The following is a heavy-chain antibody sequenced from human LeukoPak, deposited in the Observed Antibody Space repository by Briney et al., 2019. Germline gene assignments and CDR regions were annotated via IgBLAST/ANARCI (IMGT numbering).Heavy chain of an antibody. V-gene: IGHV1-18*01. D-gene: IGHD3-3*01. CDR1: GDTFSSFG. CDR2: ISVYNGNT. J-gene: IGHJ4*02. Sequence: ASVKVSCKASGDTFSSFGISWVRQAPGQGLEWMGWISVYNGNTVYAQKIQGRVTMTTDTSTGTTYMDLRSLRSDDTAVYYCARDGDDFWSGYFDYWGQGTLVTVSS. CDR3: ARDGDDFWSGYFDY.